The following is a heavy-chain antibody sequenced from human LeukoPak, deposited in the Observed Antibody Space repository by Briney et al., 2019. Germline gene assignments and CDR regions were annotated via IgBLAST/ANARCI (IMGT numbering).Heavy chain of an antibody. V-gene: IGHV3-53*01. Sequence: GGSLRLSCVVSGFSVSNNYIIWVRQAPGNGLERVSVIYGDGRTSHSASVRGRFTISRDNSKNIVSLQMNSLRAEDTAAYYCARGRGLGVVSPYFDYWGQGTLVTVSS. CDR1: GFSVSNNY. CDR3: ARGRGLGVVSPYFDY. J-gene: IGHJ4*02. CDR2: IYGDGRT. D-gene: IGHD3-3*01.